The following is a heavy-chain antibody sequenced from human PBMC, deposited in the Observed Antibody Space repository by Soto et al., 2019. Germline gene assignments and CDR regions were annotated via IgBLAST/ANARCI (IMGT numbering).Heavy chain of an antibody. CDR3: AKDRGVRGSYPPFDY. CDR2: ISGSGGST. D-gene: IGHD1-26*01. V-gene: IGHV3-23*01. Sequence: GVSLRLSCSASGFTFSSYAMSWVRQAPGKGLEWVSAISGSGGSTYYADSVKGRFTISRDNSKNTLYLQMNSLRAEDTAVYYCAKDRGVRGSYPPFDYWGQGNLVTVSS. J-gene: IGHJ4*02. CDR1: GFTFSSYA.